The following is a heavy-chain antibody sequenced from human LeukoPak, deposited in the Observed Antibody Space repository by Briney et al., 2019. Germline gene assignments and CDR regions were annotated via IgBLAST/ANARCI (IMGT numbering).Heavy chain of an antibody. CDR1: GSTFSSYA. D-gene: IGHD6-13*01. CDR2: IIPILGIA. V-gene: IGHV1-69*04. J-gene: IGHJ4*02. Sequence: GASVKVSCKASGSTFSSYAISWVRQAPGQGLEWMGRIIPILGIANYAQKFQGRVTITADKSTSTAYMELSSLRSEDTAVYYCAREHSSSWYVDYWGQGTLVTVSS. CDR3: AREHSSSWYVDY.